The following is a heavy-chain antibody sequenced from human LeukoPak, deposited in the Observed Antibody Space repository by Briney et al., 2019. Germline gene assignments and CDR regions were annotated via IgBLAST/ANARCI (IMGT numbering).Heavy chain of an antibody. J-gene: IGHJ3*02. CDR1: ENTFTAYY. Sequence: ASVKVSCKSSENTFTAYYIHWVRQAPGQGLEWMGWINPKSGATKYAQKFQGRVTLTSDTSISTAYMELNSPRSDDTAVYYCARVRYYDYVWGSYPPDAFDIWGQGTMVTVSS. CDR2: INPKSGAT. D-gene: IGHD3-16*02. CDR3: ARVRYYDYVWGSYPPDAFDI. V-gene: IGHV1-2*02.